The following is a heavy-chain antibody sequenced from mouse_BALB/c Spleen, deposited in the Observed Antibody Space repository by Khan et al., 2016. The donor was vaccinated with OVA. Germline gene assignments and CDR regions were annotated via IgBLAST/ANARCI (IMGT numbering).Heavy chain of an antibody. V-gene: IGHV14-3*02. CDR2: IDPANGNT. CDR1: GFNIKDTY. D-gene: IGHD2-14*01. CDR3: ARTYDGTMDY. J-gene: IGHJ4*01. Sequence: LQLQQSGAELVKPGASVKLSCTASGFNIKDTYMHWVKQRPEEGLEWIGKIDPANGNTKYDPKFQGKATITADTSSNTAYLQLSSLTSEDTAVYYCARTYDGTMDYWGQGTSVTVSS.